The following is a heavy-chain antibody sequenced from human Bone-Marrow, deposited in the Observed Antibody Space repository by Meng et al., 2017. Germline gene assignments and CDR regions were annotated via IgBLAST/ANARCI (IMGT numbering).Heavy chain of an antibody. J-gene: IGHJ4*02. Sequence: QVPLQQWGEGLLKPSEPPSLTCAVYGGSFSGYYWSLIRKPPGKGLEWIWEINHSGSTNYNPSLKSRVTISVDTSKNQFSLKLSSVTAADTAVYYCASWIYSCGWQWGQGALVTVSS. CDR3: ASWIYSCGWQ. CDR2: INHSGST. CDR1: GGSFSGYY. V-gene: IGHV4-34*01. D-gene: IGHD6-19*01.